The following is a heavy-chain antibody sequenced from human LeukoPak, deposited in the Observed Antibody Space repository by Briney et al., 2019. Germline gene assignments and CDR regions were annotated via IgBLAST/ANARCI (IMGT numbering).Heavy chain of an antibody. CDR1: GGSISSYY. CDR2: IHNSGGT. D-gene: IGHD3-10*01. J-gene: IGHJ4*02. CDR3: ARSETITMVFDY. Sequence: PSETLSLTCTVSGGSISSYYWSWIRQPPRKGLEWIGYIHNSGGTNYNPSLRSRLTISVDTSKNQFSLEVKSVTAADAAVYYCARSETITMVFDYWGQGTLVTVSS. V-gene: IGHV4-59*01.